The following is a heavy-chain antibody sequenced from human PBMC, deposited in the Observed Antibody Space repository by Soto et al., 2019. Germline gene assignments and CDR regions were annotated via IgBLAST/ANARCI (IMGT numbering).Heavy chain of an antibody. J-gene: IGHJ3*02. V-gene: IGHV3-66*01. CDR1: GFTVSSNY. CDR3: ACTLYCSSTSCYERPTTEPGAFDI. Sequence: GGSLRLSCAASGFTVSSNYMSWVRQAPGKGLEWVSVIYSGGSTYYADSVKGRFTISRDNSKNTLYLQMNSLRAEDTAVYYCACTLYCSSTSCYERPTTEPGAFDIWGQGTMVTVSS. CDR2: IYSGGST. D-gene: IGHD2-2*01.